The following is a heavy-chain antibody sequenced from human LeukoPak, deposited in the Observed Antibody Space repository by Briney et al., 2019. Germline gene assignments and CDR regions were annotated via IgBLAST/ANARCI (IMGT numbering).Heavy chain of an antibody. D-gene: IGHD3-9*01. CDR2: ISSSGSTI. Sequence: PGGSLRLSCAASGFTFSSYEMNWVRQAPGKRQEWVSYISSSGSTIYCADSVKGRFTISRDNAKNSLYLQMNSLRAEDTAVYYCARQYYDILTGYPPYFDYWGQGTLVTVSS. CDR1: GFTFSSYE. V-gene: IGHV3-48*03. J-gene: IGHJ4*02. CDR3: ARQYYDILTGYPPYFDY.